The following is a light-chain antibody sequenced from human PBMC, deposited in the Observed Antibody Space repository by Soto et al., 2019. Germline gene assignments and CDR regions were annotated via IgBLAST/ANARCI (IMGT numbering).Light chain of an antibody. CDR3: QQYNNWAPVT. V-gene: IGKV3-15*01. CDR2: GAS. CDR1: QSVSSN. J-gene: IGKJ4*01. Sequence: EIVMTQSPATLSVSPGERATLSCRASQSVSSNLAWYQQKPGQAPRLLIYGASTRATGIPARFSGSGSGTEFTLTFSSLQSEDFAVYYCQQYNNWAPVTFGGGTKVEIK.